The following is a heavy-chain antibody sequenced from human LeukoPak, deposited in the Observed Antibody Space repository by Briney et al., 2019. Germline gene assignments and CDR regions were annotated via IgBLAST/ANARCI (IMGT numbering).Heavy chain of an antibody. CDR3: ARDFLDYGGNYEWCY. V-gene: IGHV7-4-1*02. D-gene: IGHD4-23*01. J-gene: IGHJ4*02. Sequence: ASVKVSCKASGYTFTSYAMNWVRQAPGQGLEWMGWINTSTGNPTYAQGFTGRFVFSLDTSVSTAYLQISSLKAEDTAVYYCARDFLDYGGNYEWCYWGQGTLVTVSS. CDR1: GYTFTSYA. CDR2: INTSTGNP.